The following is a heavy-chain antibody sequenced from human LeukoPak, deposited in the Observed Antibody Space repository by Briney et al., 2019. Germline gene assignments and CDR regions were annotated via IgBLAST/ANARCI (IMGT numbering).Heavy chain of an antibody. CDR2: ISSSSSYI. CDR3: ARVEYYYYYMDV. J-gene: IGHJ6*03. Sequence: PGGSLRLSCAASGFTFSSNSMNWVRQAQGKGLEWVSSISSSSSYIYYADSVKGRFTISRDNAKNSLYLQMNSLRAEDTAVYYCARVEYYYYYMDVWGKGTTVTISS. CDR1: GFTFSSNS. V-gene: IGHV3-21*01. D-gene: IGHD5-24*01.